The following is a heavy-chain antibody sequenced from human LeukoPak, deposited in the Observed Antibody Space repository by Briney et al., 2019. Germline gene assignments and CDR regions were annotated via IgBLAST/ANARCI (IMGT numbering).Heavy chain of an antibody. CDR3: ALPQSYYGSGSWGY. CDR2: IIPIFGTA. D-gene: IGHD3-10*01. V-gene: IGHV1-69*13. Sequence: SVKVSCKASGGTFSSYAISWVRQAPGQGLEWMGGIIPIFGTANYAQKFQGRVTITADESTSTAYMELSSLRSEDTAVYYCALPQSYYGSGSWGYWGQGTLVTVSS. CDR1: GGTFSSYA. J-gene: IGHJ4*02.